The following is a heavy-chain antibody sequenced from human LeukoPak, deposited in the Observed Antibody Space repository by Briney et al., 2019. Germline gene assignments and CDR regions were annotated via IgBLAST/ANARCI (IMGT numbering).Heavy chain of an antibody. J-gene: IGHJ5*02. Sequence: SVKVSCKASGGTFSSYDISWVRQAPGQGLEWMGGIIPIFGTANYAQKFQGRVTITADESTSTAYMELSSLRSEDTAVYYCAREYYYDSSSFDPWGQGTLVTVSS. CDR2: IIPIFGTA. D-gene: IGHD3-22*01. CDR1: GGTFSSYD. CDR3: AREYYYDSSSFDP. V-gene: IGHV1-69*13.